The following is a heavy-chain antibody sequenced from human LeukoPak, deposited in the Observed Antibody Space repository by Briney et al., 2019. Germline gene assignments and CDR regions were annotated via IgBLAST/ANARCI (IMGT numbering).Heavy chain of an antibody. CDR1: GFTFSNAW. D-gene: IGHD2-15*01. CDR2: IKSKTDGGTT. Sequence: GGSLRLSCAASGFTFSNAWMSWVRQAPGKGLEWVGRIKSKTDGGTTDYAAPVKGRFTISRDDSKNTLYLQMNSLKTEDTAVYYCTADIYCSGGSGYDPASYYYYMDVWGKGTTVTVSS. CDR3: TADIYCSGGSGYDPASYYYYMDV. J-gene: IGHJ6*03. V-gene: IGHV3-15*01.